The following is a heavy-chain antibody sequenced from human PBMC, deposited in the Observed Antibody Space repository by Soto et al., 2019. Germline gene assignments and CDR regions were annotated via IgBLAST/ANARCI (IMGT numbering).Heavy chain of an antibody. D-gene: IGHD3-9*01. J-gene: IGHJ6*03. Sequence: EVQLLESGGGLVQPGGSLRLSCAASGFTFSSYAMSWVRQAPGKGLEWVSAISGSGGSTYYADSVKGRFTISRDNSKHTLYLQMHSRRAEDTAVYYGAIEPDILSYRDVFGKSTTVTVSS. CDR3: AIEPDILSYRDV. CDR1: GFTFSSYA. CDR2: ISGSGGST. V-gene: IGHV3-23*01.